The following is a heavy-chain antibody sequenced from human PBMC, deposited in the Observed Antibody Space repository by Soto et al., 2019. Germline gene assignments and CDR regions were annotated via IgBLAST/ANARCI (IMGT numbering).Heavy chain of an antibody. D-gene: IGHD2-2*01. Sequence: QVQLVESGGGVVQPGRSLRLSCAASGFTFSSYAMHWVRQAPGKGLEWVAVISYDGSNKYYADSVKGRFTISRDNSKNTLYLQMNSLRAEDTAVYYCAREGSIVVVPAAPFRDYYYGMDVWGQGTTVTVSS. J-gene: IGHJ6*02. V-gene: IGHV3-30-3*01. CDR3: AREGSIVVVPAAPFRDYYYGMDV. CDR2: ISYDGSNK. CDR1: GFTFSSYA.